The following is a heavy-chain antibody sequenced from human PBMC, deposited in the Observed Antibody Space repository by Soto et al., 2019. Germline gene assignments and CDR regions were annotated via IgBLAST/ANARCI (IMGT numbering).Heavy chain of an antibody. Sequence: SVRISCRASGCTFSSYAISWVRQAPGQRLEWMGGIIPLFGTTNYAQKFQGRVTITADESTSTAYMELSSLRCEDTAAYYSASANEKDTKRYRYGPGYYGMDVWGQGTTVTVSS. CDR1: GCTFSSYA. J-gene: IGHJ6*02. CDR3: ASANEKDTKRYRYGPGYYGMDV. CDR2: IIPLFGTT. D-gene: IGHD5-18*01. V-gene: IGHV1-69*01.